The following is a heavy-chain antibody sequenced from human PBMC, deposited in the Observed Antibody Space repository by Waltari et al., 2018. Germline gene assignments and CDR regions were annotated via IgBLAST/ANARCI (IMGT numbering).Heavy chain of an antibody. CDR3: AKDRDSSSWYFDY. D-gene: IGHD6-13*01. CDR1: GFTFSSYA. V-gene: IGHV3-23*01. J-gene: IGHJ4*02. Sequence: EVQLLESGGGLVQPGGSLRLSCAASGFTFSSYAMSWVRTAPGKGLEWVSAISGSGGSTYHADSGKGRLTISRDNSKNTLYLQMNSLRAEDTAVYYCAKDRDSSSWYFDYWGQGTLVTVSS. CDR2: ISGSGGST.